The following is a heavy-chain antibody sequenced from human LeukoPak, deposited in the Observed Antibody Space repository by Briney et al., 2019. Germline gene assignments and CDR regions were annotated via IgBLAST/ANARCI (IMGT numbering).Heavy chain of an antibody. CDR1: GYTFTSYG. D-gene: IGHD4-11*01. J-gene: IGHJ6*02. CDR3: ARDAPNYSNLYYYYYGMDV. Sequence: ASVNVSCKASGYTFTSYGISWVRQAPGQGLEWMGWISAYNGNTNYAQKLQGRVTMTTDTSTSTAYMELRSLRSDDTAVYYCARDAPNYSNLYYYYYGMDVWGQGTTVTVSS. CDR2: ISAYNGNT. V-gene: IGHV1-18*01.